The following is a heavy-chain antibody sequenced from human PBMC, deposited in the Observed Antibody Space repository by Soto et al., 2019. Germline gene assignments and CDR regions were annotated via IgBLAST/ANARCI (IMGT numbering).Heavy chain of an antibody. CDR3: ARESEDLTSNFDY. Sequence: PGGSLRLSCAASGFTFTRYSMYWVRQAPGKGLEWVSSISSTTNYIYYGDSMKGRFTISRDNAKNSLYLEMNSLGAEDTAVYYCARESEDLTSNFDYWGQGTLVTVSS. J-gene: IGHJ4*02. CDR2: ISSTTNYI. V-gene: IGHV3-21*06. CDR1: GFTFTRYS.